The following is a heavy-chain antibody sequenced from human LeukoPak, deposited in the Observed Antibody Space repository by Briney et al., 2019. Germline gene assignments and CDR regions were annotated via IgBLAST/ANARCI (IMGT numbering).Heavy chain of an antibody. V-gene: IGHV1-2*02. D-gene: IGHD2-2*01. CDR2: INPNSGGT. Sequence: GASVKVSYKASGYTFTGYYMHWVRQAPGQGLEWMGWINPNSGGTNYAQKFQGRVTMTRDTSISTAYMELSRLRSDDTAVYYCARDSLRCSSTSCFFNWFDPWGQGTLVTVSS. CDR1: GYTFTGYY. CDR3: ARDSLRCSSTSCFFNWFDP. J-gene: IGHJ5*02.